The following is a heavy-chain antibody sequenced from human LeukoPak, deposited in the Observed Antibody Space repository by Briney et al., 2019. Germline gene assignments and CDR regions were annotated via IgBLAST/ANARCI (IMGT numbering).Heavy chain of an antibody. J-gene: IGHJ4*02. V-gene: IGHV3-21*01. CDR3: ARATDGYNAEGDY. CDR1: GFTFSSYS. CDR2: ISSSSSYI. D-gene: IGHD5-24*01. Sequence: GGSLRLSCAASGFTFSSYSMNWVRQAPGKGLEWVSSISSSSSYIYYADSVKGRFTISRDNAKNSLYLQMNSLRAEDTAVYYCARATDGYNAEGDYWGQGTLVTASS.